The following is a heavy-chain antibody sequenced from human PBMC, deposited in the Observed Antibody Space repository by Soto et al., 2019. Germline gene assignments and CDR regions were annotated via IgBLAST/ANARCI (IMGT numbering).Heavy chain of an antibody. CDR3: AKKVNSGPGSQYFDY. V-gene: IGHV3-23*01. CDR1: GFTFSSYS. Sequence: GGSLRLSCAASGFTFSSYSMSWVRQAPGKGLEWVSGFRTGGDDGTTYYADSVKGRFTISRDNSKNTLFLQMNSLRAEDTAIYYCAKKVNSGPGSQYFDYWGQGTLVTVSS. D-gene: IGHD3-10*01. J-gene: IGHJ4*02. CDR2: FRTGGDDGTT.